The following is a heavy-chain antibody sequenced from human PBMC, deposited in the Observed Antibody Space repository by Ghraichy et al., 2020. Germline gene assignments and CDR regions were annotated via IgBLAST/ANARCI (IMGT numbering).Heavy chain of an antibody. CDR2: IYHSGST. CDR1: GGSISSSNW. D-gene: IGHD3-3*01. Sequence: SETLSLTCAVSGGSISSSNWWSWVRQPPGKGLEWIGEIYHSGSTNYNPSLKSRVTISVAKSKNQFSLKLSSVTAADTAVYYCARDYYDFWSGYFDYWGQGTLVTVSS. CDR3: ARDYYDFWSGYFDY. V-gene: IGHV4-4*02. J-gene: IGHJ4*02.